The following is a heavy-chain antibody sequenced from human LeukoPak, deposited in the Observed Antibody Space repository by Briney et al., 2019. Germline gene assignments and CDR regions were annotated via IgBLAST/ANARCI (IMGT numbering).Heavy chain of an antibody. CDR1: GFTFDDYA. V-gene: IGHV3-9*03. Sequence: PGRSLRLSCAASGFTFDDYAMHWVRQAPGKGLEWVSGISWNSGSIGYADSVEGRFTISRDNAKNSLYLQMNSLRAEDMALYYCAKDTGGDYDSSGYFDYWGQGTLVTVSS. CDR2: ISWNSGSI. J-gene: IGHJ4*02. CDR3: AKDTGGDYDSSGYFDY. D-gene: IGHD3-22*01.